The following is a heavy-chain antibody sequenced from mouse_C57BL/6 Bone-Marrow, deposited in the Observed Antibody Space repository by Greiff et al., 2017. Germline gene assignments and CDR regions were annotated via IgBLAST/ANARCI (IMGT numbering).Heavy chain of an antibody. CDR2: ISSGSSTN. J-gene: IGHJ3*01. V-gene: IGHV5-17*01. CDR1: GFTFSDYG. CDR3: ARGITGGFAY. Sequence: EVKLMESGGGLVKPGGSLKLSCAASGFTFSDYGMHWVRQAPEKGLEWVAYISSGSSTNYYADTVKGRFTISRDNAKNTLFLQMTSLRSEDTAMYYCARGITGGFAYWGQGTLVTVSA. D-gene: IGHD1-1*01.